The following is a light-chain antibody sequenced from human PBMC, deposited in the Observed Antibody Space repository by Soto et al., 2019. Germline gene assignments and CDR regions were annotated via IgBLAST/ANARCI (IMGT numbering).Light chain of an antibody. V-gene: IGKV1-5*03. Sequence: DIQMTQSPSTLSASVGDRVTITCRASQSISTWLAWYQQKPGKAPKLLISKASSLETGVPSRFSGSGSGTEFTLTISSLQPDGLATYYCQDYDSFTFGQGTKVEIK. CDR3: QDYDSFT. CDR2: KAS. CDR1: QSISTW. J-gene: IGKJ1*01.